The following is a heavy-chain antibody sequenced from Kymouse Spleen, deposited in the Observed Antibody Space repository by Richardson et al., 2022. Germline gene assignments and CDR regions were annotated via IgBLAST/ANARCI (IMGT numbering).Heavy chain of an antibody. V-gene: IGHV3-20*d01. CDR3: ARAPITIFGVVTSYYFDY. Sequence: EVQLVESGGGVVRPGGSLRLSCAASGFTFDDYGMSWVRQAPGKGLEWVSGINWNGGSTGYADSVKGRFTISRDNAKNSLYLQMNSLRAEDTALYYCARAPITIFGVVTSYYFDYWGQGTLVTVSS. CDR1: GFTFDDYG. CDR2: INWNGGST. D-gene: IGHD3-3*01. J-gene: IGHJ4*02.